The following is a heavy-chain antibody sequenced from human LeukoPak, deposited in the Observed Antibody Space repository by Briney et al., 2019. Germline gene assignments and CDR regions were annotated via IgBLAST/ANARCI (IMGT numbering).Heavy chain of an antibody. D-gene: IGHD6-19*01. V-gene: IGHV3-23*01. CDR3: AKDLPGSGWASHY. Sequence: GGSLRVSCPASGFTFRSKAMNLVGQAAGPGPEWVSSISGGNTMYADSVKGRFTIFRDISKNTLYLQMNSLRAEDTAVYYCAKDLPGSGWASHYWGQGTLVTVSS. CDR2: ISGGNT. J-gene: IGHJ4*02. CDR1: GFTFRSKA.